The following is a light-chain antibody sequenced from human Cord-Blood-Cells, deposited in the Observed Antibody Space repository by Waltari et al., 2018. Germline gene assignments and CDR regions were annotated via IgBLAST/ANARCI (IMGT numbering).Light chain of an antibody. Sequence: QSALTQPASVYGSPGQSITIYCTATSSDVGSYNLVSWYQQHPGKAPKLMIYEGSKRPSGVSNRFSGSKSGNTASLTISGLQAEDEADYYCCSYAGSSTWVFGGGTKLTVL. CDR2: EGS. CDR1: SSDVGSYNL. V-gene: IGLV2-23*01. CDR3: CSYAGSSTWV. J-gene: IGLJ3*02.